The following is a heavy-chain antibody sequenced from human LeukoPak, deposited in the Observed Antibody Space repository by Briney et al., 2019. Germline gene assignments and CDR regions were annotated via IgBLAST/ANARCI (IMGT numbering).Heavy chain of an antibody. CDR1: GYTFTSYG. V-gene: IGHV1-18*01. CDR2: ISAYNGNT. Sequence: ASVKVSCKASGYTFTSYGISWARQAPGQGLEWMGWISAYNGNTNYAQKLQGRVTMTTDTSTSTAYMELRSLRSDDTAVYYCARDRGVVVVAASLGGDYYYGMDVWGQGTTVTVSS. J-gene: IGHJ6*02. D-gene: IGHD2-15*01. CDR3: ARDRGVVVVAASLGGDYYYGMDV.